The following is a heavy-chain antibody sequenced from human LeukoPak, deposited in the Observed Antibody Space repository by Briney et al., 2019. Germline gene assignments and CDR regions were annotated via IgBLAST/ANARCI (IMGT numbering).Heavy chain of an antibody. CDR3: ASSLAYLGEYFQH. CDR1: GGSISSSSYY. D-gene: IGHD3-16*01. J-gene: IGHJ1*01. CDR2: IYYSGST. Sequence: SETLSLTCTVSGGSISSSSYYWGWIRQPPGKGLEWIGSIYYSGSTYYNPSLKSRVTISVDTSKNQFSLKLSSVTAADTAVYYCASSLAYLGEYFQHWGQGTLVTVSS. V-gene: IGHV4-39*07.